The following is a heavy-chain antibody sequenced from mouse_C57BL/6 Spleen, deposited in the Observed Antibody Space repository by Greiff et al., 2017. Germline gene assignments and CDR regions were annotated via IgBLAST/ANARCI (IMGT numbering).Heavy chain of an antibody. CDR1: GYTFTSYG. Sequence: QVQLKQSGAELARPGASVKLSCKASGYTFTSYGISWVKQRTGQGLEWIGEIYPRSGNTYYNEKFKGKATLTADKSSSTAYMELRSLTSEDSAVYFCARPLSRDYDYWGQGTTLTVSS. V-gene: IGHV1-81*01. D-gene: IGHD2-4*01. J-gene: IGHJ2*01. CDR3: ARPLSRDYDY. CDR2: IYPRSGNT.